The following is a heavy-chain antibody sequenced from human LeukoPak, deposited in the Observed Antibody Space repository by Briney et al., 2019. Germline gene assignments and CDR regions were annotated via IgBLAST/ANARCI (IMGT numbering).Heavy chain of an antibody. D-gene: IGHD3-10*01. J-gene: IGHJ4*02. Sequence: GGSLRLSCAASGFTFSGSTMHWVRQASGKGLEWVGRIRSKANNYATAFAASVKGRFTISRDDSKNTLFLQMNSLKTEDTAVYYCTLPWGSGSYYDYWGQGTLVTVSS. V-gene: IGHV3-73*01. CDR3: TLPWGSGSYYDY. CDR1: GFTFSGST. CDR2: IRSKANNYAT.